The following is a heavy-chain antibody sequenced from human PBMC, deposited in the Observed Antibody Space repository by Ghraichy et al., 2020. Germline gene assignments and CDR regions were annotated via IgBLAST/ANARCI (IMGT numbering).Heavy chain of an antibody. CDR2: IYYSGST. CDR3: ARRITIFGVVIGAFDI. CDR1: GGSISSYY. D-gene: IGHD3-3*01. Sequence: SETQSLTCTVSGGSISSYYWSWIRQPPGKGLEWIGYIYYSGSTNYNPSLKSRVTISVDTSKNQFSLKLTSVTAADTAVYYCARRITIFGVVIGAFDIWGQGTMVTVSS. V-gene: IGHV4-59*01. J-gene: IGHJ3*02.